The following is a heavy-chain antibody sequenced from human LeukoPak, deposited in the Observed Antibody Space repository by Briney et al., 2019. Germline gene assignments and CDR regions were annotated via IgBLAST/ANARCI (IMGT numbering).Heavy chain of an antibody. J-gene: IGHJ4*02. Sequence: SETLSLTCTVSGGSITGHYWTWIRQPPGKGLEWIGYVYSSGITNYNPSLKSRVTISVDTSKNQFSLRLTSLTAADTAVFYCARHLTSSGYFDNGGGGTLFTFSS. CDR1: GGSITGHY. CDR3: ARHLTSSGYFDN. CDR2: VYSSGIT. D-gene: IGHD3-22*01. V-gene: IGHV4-59*08.